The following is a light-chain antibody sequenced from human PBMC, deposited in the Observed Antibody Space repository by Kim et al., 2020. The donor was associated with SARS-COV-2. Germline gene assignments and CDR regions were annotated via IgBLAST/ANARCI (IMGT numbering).Light chain of an antibody. V-gene: IGKV3-11*01. J-gene: IGKJ1*01. CDR2: DAS. Sequence: CLSPGERATLSCRARQSVSSYLAWYQQKPGQAPRLLIYDASNRATGIPARFSGSGSGTDFTLTISSLEPEDFAVYYCQQRSNWQTFGQGTKVDIK. CDR1: QSVSSY. CDR3: QQRSNWQT.